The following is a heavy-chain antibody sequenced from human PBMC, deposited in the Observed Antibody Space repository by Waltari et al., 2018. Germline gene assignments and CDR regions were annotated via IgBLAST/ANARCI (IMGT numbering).Heavy chain of an antibody. D-gene: IGHD6-19*01. V-gene: IGHV4-38-2*01. CDR3: ARALPSGWYVNWFDP. J-gene: IGHJ5*02. Sequence: QVQLQESGPGLVKPSETLSLTCAVSGYSISSGYYWAWLRQPPGKGLEWIGSIYHSGSTYYNPSLKSRVTISVDTSKNQFSLKLSSVTAADTAVYYCARALPSGWYVNWFDPWGQGTLVTVSS. CDR2: IYHSGST. CDR1: GYSISSGYY.